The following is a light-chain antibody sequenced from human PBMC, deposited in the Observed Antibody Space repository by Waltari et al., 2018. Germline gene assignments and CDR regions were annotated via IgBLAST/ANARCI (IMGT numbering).Light chain of an antibody. J-gene: IGKJ4*01. V-gene: IGKV1-9*01. CDR2: ASS. CDR3: QQLDTYPLT. Sequence: IQFTQSPSSLSASVGDRVTITCRASQDITNYLAWYQQEPGKPPKLLIYASSTLQSGVPSRFSGSQSGTDFTLTISTLQPEDFATYYCQQLDTYPLTFGGGTKVEIK. CDR1: QDITNY.